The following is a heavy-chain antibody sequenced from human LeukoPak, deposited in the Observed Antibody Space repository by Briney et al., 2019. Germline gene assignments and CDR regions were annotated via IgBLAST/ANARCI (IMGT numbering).Heavy chain of an antibody. D-gene: IGHD3-9*01. Sequence: ASVKVSCKASGYTFTSYGISWVRQAPGQGLEWMGWISAYNGNTNYAQKLQGRVTMTTDTSTSTAYMELRSLRSDDTAVYYCARASYDILTGYYRQTPFDYWGQGTLVTVSS. V-gene: IGHV1-18*01. CDR1: GYTFTSYG. CDR3: ARASYDILTGYYRQTPFDY. CDR2: ISAYNGNT. J-gene: IGHJ4*02.